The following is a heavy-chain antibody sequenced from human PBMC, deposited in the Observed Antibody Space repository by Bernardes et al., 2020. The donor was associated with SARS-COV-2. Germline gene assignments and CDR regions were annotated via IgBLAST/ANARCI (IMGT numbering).Heavy chain of an antibody. V-gene: IGHV3-74*01. Sequence: GGSLRLSCEASGFTFSNYWMTWVRQAPGKGLVWVSRINSDGTGISYGDSVKGRFTISRDNARDTQYLQMNGLRVEDTAVYYCARVDGDGFDIWGQGTMVTVSS. CDR2: INSDGTGI. D-gene: IGHD2-2*03. J-gene: IGHJ3*02. CDR3: ARVDGDGFDI. CDR1: GFTFSNYW.